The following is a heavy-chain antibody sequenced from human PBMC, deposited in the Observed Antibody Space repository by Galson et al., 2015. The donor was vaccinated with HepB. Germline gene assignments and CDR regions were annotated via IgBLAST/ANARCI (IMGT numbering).Heavy chain of an antibody. D-gene: IGHD1-1*01. CDR3: ANPIRNWNVRL. CDR1: GFTFSTYA. CDR2: ISGSGGNT. J-gene: IGHJ4*02. V-gene: IGHV3-23*01. Sequence: SLRLSCAASGFTFSTYAMSWVRQAPGKGLEWVSAISGSGGNTYYADSVKCRFTISRDNSKNTLYLEINSLRADDTALYYCANPIRNWNVRLWGQGTLVTVSS.